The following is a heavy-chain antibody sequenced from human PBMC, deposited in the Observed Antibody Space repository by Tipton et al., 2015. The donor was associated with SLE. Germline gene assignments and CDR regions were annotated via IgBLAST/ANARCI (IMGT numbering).Heavy chain of an antibody. Sequence: TLSLTCPVSGGSISTGSYYWGWIRQPPGKGLEWIGSIYYSGSTYYNPSLKSRVTISVDTSKNQFSLRLSSVTAADTAVYYCTRGGRRVLTAPSDAFDIWGQGTMVTVSA. CDR3: TRGGRRVLTAPSDAFDI. D-gene: IGHD3-3*01. V-gene: IGHV4-39*07. CDR1: GGSISTGSYY. CDR2: IYYSGST. J-gene: IGHJ3*02.